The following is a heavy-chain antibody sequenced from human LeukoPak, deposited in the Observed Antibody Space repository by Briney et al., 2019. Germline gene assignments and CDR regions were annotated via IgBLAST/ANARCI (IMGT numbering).Heavy chain of an antibody. Sequence: GGSLRLSCTASGFTFSSYWMSWVRQAPGKGLEWVANIKHDGTESYSVDSVKGRFAISRDNAQNSLYLQMNRLRTEDTAVYYCARWDFWSGDYTDAFDIWGQGTMVTVSS. D-gene: IGHD3-3*01. CDR2: IKHDGTES. CDR1: GFTFSSYW. J-gene: IGHJ3*02. V-gene: IGHV3-7*01. CDR3: ARWDFWSGDYTDAFDI.